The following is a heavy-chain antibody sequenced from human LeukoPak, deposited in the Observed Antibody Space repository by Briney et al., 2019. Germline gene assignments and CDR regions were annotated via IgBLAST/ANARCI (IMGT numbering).Heavy chain of an antibody. CDR1: SGSISSYY. CDR3: ASSGSSGWYSWFDP. CDR2: IYTSGST. Sequence: SETLSLTCTVSSGSISSYYWSWIRQPAGKGLEWIGRIYTSGSTNYNPSLKSRVTMSVDTSKNQFSLKLSSVTAADTAVYYCASSGSSGWYSWFDPWGPRTLVTVSS. D-gene: IGHD6-13*01. J-gene: IGHJ5*02. V-gene: IGHV4-4*07.